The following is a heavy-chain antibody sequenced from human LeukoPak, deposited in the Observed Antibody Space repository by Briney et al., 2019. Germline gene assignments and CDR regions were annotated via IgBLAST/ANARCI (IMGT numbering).Heavy chain of an antibody. V-gene: IGHV3-23*01. CDR3: AKDGARDGYNYPDY. D-gene: IGHD5-24*01. J-gene: IGHJ4*02. CDR2: ISGSGSAT. Sequence: GGSLRLSCAASGFTFSSYAMSWVRQAPGKGLEWVSAISGSGSATYYADSVKGRFTISRDNSKNTLYLQMNSLRAEDTAVYYCAKDGARDGYNYPDYWGQGTLVTVSS. CDR1: GFTFSSYA.